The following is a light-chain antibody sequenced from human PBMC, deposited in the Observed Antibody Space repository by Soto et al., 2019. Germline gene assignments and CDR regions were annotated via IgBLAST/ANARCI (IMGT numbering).Light chain of an antibody. Sequence: EIVLTQSPGTLSLTPGERATLSCRASQIVSSSYLAWYQQKPGQAPRLLIYGASSRATGIPDRFSGSGSGTDFTLTISRLEPEDFAVYYCQQYGSSPWTFGQGTKVDIK. CDR1: QIVSSSY. CDR2: GAS. J-gene: IGKJ1*01. V-gene: IGKV3-20*01. CDR3: QQYGSSPWT.